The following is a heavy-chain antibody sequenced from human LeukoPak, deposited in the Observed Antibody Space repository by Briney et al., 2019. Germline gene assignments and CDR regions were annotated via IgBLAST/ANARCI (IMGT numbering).Heavy chain of an antibody. CDR1: GFTFDDYG. J-gene: IGHJ4*02. Sequence: GGSLRLSCAASGFTFDDYGMSWVRQAPGKGLEWVSGINWNGGSTVYADSVKGRFTISRDNAKNSLYLQMNSLRAEDTAVYYCAKDLHVLRYFDWLLGIDYWGQGTLVTVSS. V-gene: IGHV3-20*04. CDR3: AKDLHVLRYFDWLLGIDY. CDR2: INWNGGST. D-gene: IGHD3-9*01.